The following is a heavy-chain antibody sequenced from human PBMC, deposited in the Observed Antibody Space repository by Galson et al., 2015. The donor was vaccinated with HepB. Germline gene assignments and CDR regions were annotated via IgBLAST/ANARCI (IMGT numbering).Heavy chain of an antibody. Sequence: SLRLSCAASGFTFSSYAMSWVRQAPGKGLEWVSTLSGSGGPTDYADSVKGRFTISRDTSKNTLYLRMSSLRAEDTAVYYCAKGMTDCSSTGCPLETDAFDIWGQGTMVTVSS. CDR2: LSGSGGPT. J-gene: IGHJ3*02. CDR3: AKGMTDCSSTGCPLETDAFDI. CDR1: GFTFSSYA. V-gene: IGHV3-23*01. D-gene: IGHD2-2*01.